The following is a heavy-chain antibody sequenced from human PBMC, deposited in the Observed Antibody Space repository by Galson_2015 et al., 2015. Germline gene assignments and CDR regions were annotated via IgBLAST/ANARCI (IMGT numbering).Heavy chain of an antibody. Sequence: SLRLSCAASGFTFTNFWMNWVRQAPGRGLEWVANIKQDGSEKYYMDSLKGRFTISRDNAKNSLYLQMNSLRAEDAGVYYCASRGGLVQIRYWGQGTRVTVSS. CDR1: GFTFTNFW. CDR3: ASRGGLVQIRY. CDR2: IKQDGSEK. D-gene: IGHD3/OR15-3a*01. J-gene: IGHJ4*02. V-gene: IGHV3-7*01.